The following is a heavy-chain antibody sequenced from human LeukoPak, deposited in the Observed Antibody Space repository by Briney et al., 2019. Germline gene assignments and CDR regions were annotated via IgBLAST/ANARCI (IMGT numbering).Heavy chain of an antibody. CDR1: GFTFSSYW. J-gene: IGHJ4*02. CDR2: IKQDGSEK. D-gene: IGHD2-15*01. Sequence: GGSLRLSCAASGFTFSSYWMSWVRQAPGKGLEWVANIKQDGSEKYYVDSVKGRFTISRDNAKNSLYLQMNSLRAEDTAVFYCARDLYCSDGTCYSVFDYWGQGTLVTVSS. V-gene: IGHV3-7*01. CDR3: ARDLYCSDGTCYSVFDY.